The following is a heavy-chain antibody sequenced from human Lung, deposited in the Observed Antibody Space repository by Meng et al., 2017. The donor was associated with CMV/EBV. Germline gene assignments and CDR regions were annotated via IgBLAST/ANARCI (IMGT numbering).Heavy chain of an antibody. CDR3: ARAFIVVIPAAIGSPYGMDV. Sequence: SXXVSXKASGCTXSSHTISWVRQAPGQGLEWIGRIIPILGIANYAQKFQGRVTITADKSTSTAYMELSSLRSDDTAVYYCARAFIVVIPAAIGSPYGMDVWXQGTTVTVSS. J-gene: IGHJ6*02. CDR1: GCTXSSHT. CDR2: IIPILGIA. V-gene: IGHV1-69*02. D-gene: IGHD2-2*01.